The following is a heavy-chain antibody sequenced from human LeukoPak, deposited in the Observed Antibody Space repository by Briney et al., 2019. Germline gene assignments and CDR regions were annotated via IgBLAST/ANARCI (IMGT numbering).Heavy chain of an antibody. Sequence: GRPLRLFCAASGFPFSSYAMHWVRQAPGKGLEGVAVISYDGSNKYYADSVKGRFTISRDNSKNTLYLKMNSLRAEDTAVYCCARGGPYYDILTGGQAFDIWGQGTMVTVSS. CDR2: ISYDGSNK. CDR1: GFPFSSYA. D-gene: IGHD3-9*01. CDR3: ARGGPYYDILTGGQAFDI. J-gene: IGHJ3*02. V-gene: IGHV3-30*04.